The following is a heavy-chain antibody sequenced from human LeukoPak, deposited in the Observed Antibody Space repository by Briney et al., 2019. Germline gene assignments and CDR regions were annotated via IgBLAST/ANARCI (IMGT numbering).Heavy chain of an antibody. D-gene: IGHD1-20*01. CDR1: GYTFSNYY. CDR3: ARGYVIGTTAAACYFDC. Sequence: EASVKVSCKASGYTFSNYYMHWVRQAPGQGLEWMGWINPYSGGTYYAQKFQGRVTMTRDTPISTAYMELSRLRSDDAAFYYCARGYVIGTTAAACYFDCWGQGTLVTVSS. J-gene: IGHJ4*02. CDR2: INPYSGGT. V-gene: IGHV1-2*02.